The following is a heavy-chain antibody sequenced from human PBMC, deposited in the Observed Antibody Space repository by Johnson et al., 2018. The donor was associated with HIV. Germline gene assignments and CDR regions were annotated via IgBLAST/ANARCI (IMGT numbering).Heavy chain of an antibody. Sequence: QVQLVESGGGVVQPGRSLRLSCAASGFTFSSYGMHWVRQAPGKGLEWVAVISYDGSNKYYADSVKGRFTISRDNSKNTLYLQMNSLRPEDTAVYYCAKSGLFVLVVYAPDVFDIWGQGTRVTVSS. CDR3: AKSGLFVLVVYAPDVFDI. CDR2: ISYDGSNK. D-gene: IGHD2-8*02. V-gene: IGHV3-30*18. CDR1: GFTFSSYG. J-gene: IGHJ3*02.